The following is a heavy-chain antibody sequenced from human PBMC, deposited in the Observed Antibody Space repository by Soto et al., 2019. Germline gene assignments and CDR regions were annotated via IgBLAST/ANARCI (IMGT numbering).Heavy chain of an antibody. D-gene: IGHD1-20*01. CDR3: ARDYVYNTVGGTFDF. Sequence: ASVKVSCKASGYTFTSYGISWVRQAPGQGLEWMGWISAYNGNTNYAQKLQGRVTMTTDTSTSTAYMELRSLRSDDTAVYYCARDYVYNTVGGTFDFWGQGTMVTVSS. J-gene: IGHJ3*01. V-gene: IGHV1-18*04. CDR2: ISAYNGNT. CDR1: GYTFTSYG.